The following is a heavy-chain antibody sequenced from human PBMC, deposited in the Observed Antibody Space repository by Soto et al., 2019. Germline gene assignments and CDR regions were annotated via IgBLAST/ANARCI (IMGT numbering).Heavy chain of an antibody. CDR3: ARAYYDFWSGYYPRDPGDYYYGMDV. V-gene: IGHV3-33*01. Sequence: PVGSLRLSCAASGFTFSSYGMHWVRQAPGKGLEWVAVIWYDGSNKYYADSVKGRFTISRDNSKNTLYLQMNSLRAEDTAVYYCARAYYDFWSGYYPRDPGDYYYGMDVWGQGTTVTVSS. D-gene: IGHD3-3*01. J-gene: IGHJ6*02. CDR2: IWYDGSNK. CDR1: GFTFSSYG.